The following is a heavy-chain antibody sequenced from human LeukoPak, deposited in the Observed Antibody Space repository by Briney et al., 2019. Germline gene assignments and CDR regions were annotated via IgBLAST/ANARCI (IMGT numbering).Heavy chain of an antibody. Sequence: PGSSLRLSCAASGFTFSSYAMHWVRQAPGKGLEWVAVISYDGSNKYYADSVKGRFTISRDNSKNTLYLQMNSLRAEDTAVYYCARDPERLWFGELSGGYYFDYWGQGTLVTVSS. CDR1: GFTFSSYA. D-gene: IGHD3-10*01. CDR3: ARDPERLWFGELSGGYYFDY. J-gene: IGHJ4*02. V-gene: IGHV3-30*04. CDR2: ISYDGSNK.